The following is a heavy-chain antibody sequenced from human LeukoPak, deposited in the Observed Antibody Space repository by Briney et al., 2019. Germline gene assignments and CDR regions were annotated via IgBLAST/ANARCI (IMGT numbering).Heavy chain of an antibody. V-gene: IGHV1-8*01. D-gene: IGHD3-3*01. Sequence: VASVKVSCKASGYTFTSYDINWVRQATGQGLEWMGWMNPNSGNTGYAQKFQGRVTMTRNTSISTAYMELSSLRSEDTAVYYCARTYYDFWSGYWGTYFDYWGQGTLVTVSS. CDR2: MNPNSGNT. J-gene: IGHJ4*02. CDR1: GYTFTSYD. CDR3: ARTYYDFWSGYWGTYFDY.